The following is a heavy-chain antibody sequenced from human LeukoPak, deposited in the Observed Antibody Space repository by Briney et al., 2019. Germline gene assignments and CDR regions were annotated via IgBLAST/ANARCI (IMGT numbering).Heavy chain of an antibody. CDR2: INPNSGGT. J-gene: IGHJ6*02. CDR3: ARVWVGGAAPGSDYGMDV. D-gene: IGHD3-10*01. CDR1: GYTFTGYY. V-gene: IGHV1-2*04. Sequence: ASVKVSCKASGYTFTGYYMHWVRQAPGQGLEWMGWINPNSGGTNYAQKFQGWVTMTRDTSISTAYMELSRLRSDDTAVHYCARVWVGGAAPGSDYGMDVGGQGPTVTVSS.